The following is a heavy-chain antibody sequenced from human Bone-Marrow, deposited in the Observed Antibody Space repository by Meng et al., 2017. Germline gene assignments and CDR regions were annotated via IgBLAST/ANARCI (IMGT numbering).Heavy chain of an antibody. CDR3: AKPGKGGYCTNGVCKPFDP. CDR2: ISGSGGST. CDR1: RFTFSRYW. V-gene: IGHV3-23*01. J-gene: IGHJ5*02. D-gene: IGHD2-8*01. Sequence: GESLKISCAASRFTFSRYWMSWVRQAPGKGLEWVSAISGSGGSTYYADSVKGRFTISRDNSKNTLYLQMNSLRAEDTAVYYCAKPGKGGYCTNGVCKPFDPWGQGTLVTVSS.